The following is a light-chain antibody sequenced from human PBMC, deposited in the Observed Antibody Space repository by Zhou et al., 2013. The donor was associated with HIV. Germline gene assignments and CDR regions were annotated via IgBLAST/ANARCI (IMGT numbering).Light chain of an antibody. V-gene: IGKV1-39*01. Sequence: DIQLTQSPLSLSASVGDRVNVTCRASQTISTYLNWFQQTAGKAPKLLIFGASSLQSGVPARFSGSGSGTQFILTISSVQPDDIATYYCQQSYSTPYSFGQGTKLEIK. CDR2: GAS. CDR3: QQSYSTPYS. CDR1: QTISTY. J-gene: IGKJ2*03.